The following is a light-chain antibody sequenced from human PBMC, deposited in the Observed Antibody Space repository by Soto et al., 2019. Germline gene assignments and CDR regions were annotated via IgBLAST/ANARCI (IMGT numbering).Light chain of an antibody. V-gene: IGKV1-39*01. CDR1: QSIASY. Sequence: DIQMTQSPSSLSASVGDRVTITCRTSQSIASYLNWFLQKPGKAPELLISAASNLQSGVPSRFSGSGSGTDFTLTISSLQREDFAIFYCQQSYTLPYTFGQGTKLEIK. CDR2: AAS. J-gene: IGKJ2*01. CDR3: QQSYTLPYT.